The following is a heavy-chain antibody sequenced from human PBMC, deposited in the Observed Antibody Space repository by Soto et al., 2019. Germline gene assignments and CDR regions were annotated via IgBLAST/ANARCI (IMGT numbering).Heavy chain of an antibody. J-gene: IGHJ6*03. CDR2: IYYSGST. D-gene: IGHD6-6*01. CDR3: ARVYSSSLGYYYYYMDV. V-gene: IGHV4-59*02. Sequence: PSETLSLTFTVSGGSVSSYYWSWIRQPPGKGLEWIGYIYYSGSTNYNPSLKSRVTIPVDTSKNQSSLKLSSVTAADTAVHYFARVYSSSLGYYYYYMDVWGKGTTVTVSS. CDR1: GGSVSSYY.